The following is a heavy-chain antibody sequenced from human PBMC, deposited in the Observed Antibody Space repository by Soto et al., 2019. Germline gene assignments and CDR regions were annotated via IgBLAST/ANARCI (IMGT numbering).Heavy chain of an antibody. J-gene: IGHJ4*02. V-gene: IGHV1-18*01. CDR2: INTYNGAT. Sequence: GASVKVSCKVSGYTLITYGISWVRQAPGQGLEWMGWINTYNGATNYAQNLQGRVTLTADKSTNTAYMELRSLRFDDTAVYYCARYCSGGSCHRGVPDYWGQGTLVTVSS. D-gene: IGHD2-15*01. CDR1: GYTLITYG. CDR3: ARYCSGGSCHRGVPDY.